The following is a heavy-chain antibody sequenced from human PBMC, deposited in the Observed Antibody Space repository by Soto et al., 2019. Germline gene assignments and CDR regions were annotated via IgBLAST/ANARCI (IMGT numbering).Heavy chain of an antibody. D-gene: IGHD6-19*01. CDR2: TNYRSEWFS. J-gene: IGHJ4*02. V-gene: IGHV6-1*02. Sequence: QVDLEQSGPGLVKPSQTLSLTCAISGDSVSSDNTAWDWIRQSPSRGLEWLGRTNYRSEWFSDYVAAVKRRIIISADTSRNQISLELKSMTPEDTAVYYCARERVKYSSGYYGWGFDSWGQGIQVTVSP. CDR1: GDSVSSDNTA. CDR3: ARERVKYSSGYYGWGFDS.